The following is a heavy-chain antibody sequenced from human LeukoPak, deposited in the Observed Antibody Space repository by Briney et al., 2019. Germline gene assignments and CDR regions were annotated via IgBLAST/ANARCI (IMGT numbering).Heavy chain of an antibody. D-gene: IGHD1-26*01. J-gene: IGHJ5*02. CDR2: INPNSGDT. Sequence: ASVKVSCKASVYTFTVYYMHWVRQAPGQGLEWMGWINPNSGDTNYAQKFQGRVTMTRDTSISTAYMELSSLRSDDTALYYCATLGRSGNYNWFDPWGQGTLVTVSS. V-gene: IGHV1-2*02. CDR1: VYTFTVYY. CDR3: ATLGRSGNYNWFDP.